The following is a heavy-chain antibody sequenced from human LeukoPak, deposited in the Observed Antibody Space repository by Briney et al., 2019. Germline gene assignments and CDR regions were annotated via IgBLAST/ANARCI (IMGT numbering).Heavy chain of an antibody. CDR3: ARDFRGGYDFWNGYTPYYFDY. D-gene: IGHD3-3*01. CDR2: IYTSGST. Sequence: SETLSLTCTVSGGSISSYYWSWIRQPAGKGLEWIGRIYTSGSTYYNPSLKSRVTISVDTSKNHFSLKLSSVTAADTAVYYCARDFRGGYDFWNGYTPYYFDYWGQGTLVSVSP. J-gene: IGHJ4*02. V-gene: IGHV4-4*07. CDR1: GGSISSYY.